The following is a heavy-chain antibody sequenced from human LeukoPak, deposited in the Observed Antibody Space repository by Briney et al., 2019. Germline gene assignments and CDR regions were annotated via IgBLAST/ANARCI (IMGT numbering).Heavy chain of an antibody. CDR1: GFTFGDYA. Sequence: PGGSLRLSCTASGFTFGDYAMSWVRQAPGKGLEWVSFISTRGDTIYYADSVKGRFTVSRDNAKNSLYLQMNSLRAEDTAVYYCASAGAYYDSSGYYLWYFDLWGRGTLVTVSS. D-gene: IGHD3-22*01. CDR2: ISTRGDTI. J-gene: IGHJ2*01. V-gene: IGHV3-48*03. CDR3: ASAGAYYDSSGYYLWYFDL.